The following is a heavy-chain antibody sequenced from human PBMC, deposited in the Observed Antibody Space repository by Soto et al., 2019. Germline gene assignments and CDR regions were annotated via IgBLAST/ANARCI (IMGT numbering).Heavy chain of an antibody. D-gene: IGHD6-13*01. CDR3: ARSEGADGFGWCDP. J-gene: IGHJ5*02. V-gene: IGHV3-23*01. Sequence: EVQLLESGGALVQPGGSLRLSCAASGFSFSNYAMTWVRQAPGKGLEWVAGISVNGVNTHHADSVKGRFTISRDNSKNTVFQQMISLRVGDRAQCYCARSEGADGFGWCDPVGEGTPFTVSS. CDR1: GFSFSNYA. CDR2: ISVNGVNT.